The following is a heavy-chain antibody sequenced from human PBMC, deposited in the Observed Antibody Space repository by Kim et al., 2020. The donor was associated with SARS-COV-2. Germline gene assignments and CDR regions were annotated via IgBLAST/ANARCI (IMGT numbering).Heavy chain of an antibody. CDR2: IYYSGST. CDR1: GGSISSSSDY. V-gene: IGHV4-39*01. CDR3: ARPQRVTMIVVVNGGWFDP. Sequence: SETLSLTCTVSGGSISSSSDYWGWIRQPPGKGLEWIGSIYYSGSTYYNPSLKSRVTISVDTFKNQFSLKLSSVTAADTAVYYCARPQRVTMIVVVNGGWFDPWGQGTLVTVSS. D-gene: IGHD3-22*01. J-gene: IGHJ5*02.